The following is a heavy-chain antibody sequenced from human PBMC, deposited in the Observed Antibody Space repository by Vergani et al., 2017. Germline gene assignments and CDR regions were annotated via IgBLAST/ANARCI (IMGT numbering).Heavy chain of an antibody. V-gene: IGHV3-23*01. CDR2: INTNGDYT. J-gene: IGHJ5*01. Sequence: EVQLLESGGDLVQPGGSLRLSCAASGFSFTTYAMSWVRQAPGKGLEWVSTINTNGDYTRYGDPVKGRFTIYRDNSNSTLYLEMNSLRAEGTAIYSCAKGGWNYWFDSWGQGTLVIVS. CDR3: AKGGWNYWFDS. D-gene: IGHD1-1*01. CDR1: GFSFTTYA.